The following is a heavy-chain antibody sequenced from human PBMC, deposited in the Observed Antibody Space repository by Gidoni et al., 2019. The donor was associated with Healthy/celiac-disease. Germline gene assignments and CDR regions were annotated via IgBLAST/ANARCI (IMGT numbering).Heavy chain of an antibody. J-gene: IGHJ5*02. Sequence: QVQLVQSGAEVTKSGSSGKVSCKASGGTFSSYAHSWVRQAPGPGLEWMGRIIPILGIANYEQKFQGRVTITADKSTSTAYMELSSLRSEDTAVYYCARDGYDYVWGSPLNWFDPWGQGTLVTVSS. CDR1: GGTFSSYA. CDR3: ARDGYDYVWGSPLNWFDP. CDR2: IIPILGIA. D-gene: IGHD3-16*01. V-gene: IGHV1-69*04.